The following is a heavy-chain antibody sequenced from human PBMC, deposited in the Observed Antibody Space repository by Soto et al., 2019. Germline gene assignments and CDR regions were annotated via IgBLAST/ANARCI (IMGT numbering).Heavy chain of an antibody. J-gene: IGHJ5*02. CDR3: ARSDCYGVCRGKWLDP. CDR1: GGSMSSDDW. V-gene: IGHV4-4*02. Sequence: QVQLQESGPGLVKPSGTLSLTCAVSGGSMSSDDWWTWVRQTPGKGLEWIGEIYHSGTTNYNQSLMSRVTRAVDKAKSQFSLRLDSVTAADTAVYYCARSDCYGVCRGKWLDPWGQGILVTVSS. CDR2: IYHSGTT. D-gene: IGHD2-21*02.